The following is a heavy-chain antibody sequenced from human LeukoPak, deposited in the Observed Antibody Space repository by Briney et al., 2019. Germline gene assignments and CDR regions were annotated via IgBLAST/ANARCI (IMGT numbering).Heavy chain of an antibody. V-gene: IGHV3-11*01. D-gene: IGHD2-15*01. J-gene: IGHJ6*03. CDR1: GFTVSSNY. Sequence: GGSLRLSCAASGFTVSSNYMSWVRQAPGKGLEWVSYISASSTDIHYPDSVKGRFTISRDNAKNSLYLQMNSLRAEDTAVYYCARDRCSGGGCYYYYMDVWGKGTTVTISS. CDR3: ARDRCSGGGCYYYYMDV. CDR2: ISASSTDI.